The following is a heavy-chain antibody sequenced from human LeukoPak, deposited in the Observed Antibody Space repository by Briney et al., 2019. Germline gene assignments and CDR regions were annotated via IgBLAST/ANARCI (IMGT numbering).Heavy chain of an antibody. J-gene: IGHJ4*02. CDR1: GGAISSYY. V-gene: IGHV4-59*01. Sequence: SETLSLTCIVSGGAISSYYWSWIRQPPGKTLEWIGYVYYSGNTNYSPSLNSRLTISIDTSKNQFSLKLSSVTAADTAVYYCARVGNGHFDYWGQGTLVTVSS. CDR2: VYYSGNT. D-gene: IGHD2-8*01. CDR3: ARVGNGHFDY.